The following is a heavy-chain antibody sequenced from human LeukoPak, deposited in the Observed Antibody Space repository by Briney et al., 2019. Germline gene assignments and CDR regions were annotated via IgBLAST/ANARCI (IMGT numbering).Heavy chain of an antibody. Sequence: SETLSLTCTVSGGSISSSTYSWTWIRQPPGKGLEWIGSIHYDGNTYYKPSLKSRVTISVDTSNNHFSLKLSSVTAADTAVYYCARHYSGDLYYFDYWGQGTLVTVSS. CDR2: IHYDGNT. CDR3: ARHYSGDLYYFDY. V-gene: IGHV4-39*01. CDR1: GGSISSSTYS. D-gene: IGHD4-17*01. J-gene: IGHJ4*02.